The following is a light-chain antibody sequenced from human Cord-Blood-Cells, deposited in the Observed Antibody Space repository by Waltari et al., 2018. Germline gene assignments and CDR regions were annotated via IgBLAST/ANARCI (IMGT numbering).Light chain of an antibody. V-gene: IGKV1-5*01. CDR1: QSISSW. CDR3: XXXXXXXPT. CDR2: DAS. Sequence: DIQMTQSPSTLSASVGDRVTITCRASQSISSWLAWYQQKPGKAPKLLIYDASSLESGVXSRFSGSXXGTEXXXXXXXXQPXDXXXXXCXXXXXXXPTXGXXTXLEXX. J-gene: IGKJ5*01.